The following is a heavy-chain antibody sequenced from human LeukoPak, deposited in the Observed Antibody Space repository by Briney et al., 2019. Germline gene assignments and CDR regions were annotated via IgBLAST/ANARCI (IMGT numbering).Heavy chain of an antibody. CDR1: GYTFDGYY. V-gene: IGHV1-2*02. CDR3: ATDNWDDAYPDY. CDR2: INPDSGAT. D-gene: IGHD1-20*01. Sequence: GASVKVSCKASGYTFDGYYMHWVRQAPGQGLEWMGWINPDSGATNYTQKFQGRVTMTRDTSISTAYMELSRLRSDDAAIYYCATDNWDDAYPDYWGQGTLVSVSS. J-gene: IGHJ4*02.